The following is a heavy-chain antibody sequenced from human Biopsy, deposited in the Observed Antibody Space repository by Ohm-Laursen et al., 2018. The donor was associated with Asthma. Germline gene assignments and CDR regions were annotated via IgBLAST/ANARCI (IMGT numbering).Heavy chain of an antibody. V-gene: IGHV3-48*02. D-gene: IGHD5-18*01. CDR3: ARFKRGYSYGYAGVFDY. J-gene: IGHJ4*02. Sequence: GSLRLSCAASGFTFGDYCMSRVRQAPGKGLERVSYIISSSSTIYYADSVKGRFTISRDNAKNSLYLQMNSLRDEDTAVYYCARFKRGYSYGYAGVFDYWGQGTLVTVSS. CDR1: GFTFGDYC. CDR2: IISSSSTI.